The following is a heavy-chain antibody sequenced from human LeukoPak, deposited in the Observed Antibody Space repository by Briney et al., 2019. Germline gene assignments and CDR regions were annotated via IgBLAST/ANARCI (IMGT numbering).Heavy chain of an antibody. CDR1: GGSITSYYY. CDR3: ASLPKYGNALKAFDI. Sequence: SETLSLTCTVSGGSITSYYYWSWIRQPPGKGLEWIGSMCYGGNSYFNPSLKSRVTISVDTSKNQFSVKLNSVTAADTAVYYCASLPKYGNALKAFDIWGQGTWVAVSS. J-gene: IGHJ3*02. D-gene: IGHD6-6*01. V-gene: IGHV4-39*01. CDR2: MCYGGNS.